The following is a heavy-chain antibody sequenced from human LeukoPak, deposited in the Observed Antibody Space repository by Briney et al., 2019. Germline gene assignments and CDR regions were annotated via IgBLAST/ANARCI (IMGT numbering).Heavy chain of an antibody. V-gene: IGHV3-21*01. D-gene: IGHD3-9*01. CDR3: ARVPGLIRYFDCSPRSPPDY. Sequence: TGGSLRLSCAASGFTFSSYSMNWVRQAPGKGLEWVSSISSSSSYIYYADSVKGRFTISRDNAKNSLYLQMNSLRAEDTAVYYCARVPGLIRYFDCSPRSPPDYWGQGTLVTVSS. CDR1: GFTFSSYS. CDR2: ISSSSSYI. J-gene: IGHJ4*02.